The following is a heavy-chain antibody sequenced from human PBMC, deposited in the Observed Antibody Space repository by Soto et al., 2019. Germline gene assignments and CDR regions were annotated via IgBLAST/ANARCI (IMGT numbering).Heavy chain of an antibody. J-gene: IGHJ4*02. D-gene: IGHD5-12*01. CDR3: ARDRGYDYYFDY. V-gene: IGHV3-48*03. Sequence: GSLRLSCAASGFTFSSYEMNWVRQAPGKGLEWVSYISSSGSTIYYADSVKGRFTISRDNAKNSLYLQMNSLRAEDTAVYYCARDRGYDYYFDYWGQGTLVTVSS. CDR1: GFTFSSYE. CDR2: ISSSGSTI.